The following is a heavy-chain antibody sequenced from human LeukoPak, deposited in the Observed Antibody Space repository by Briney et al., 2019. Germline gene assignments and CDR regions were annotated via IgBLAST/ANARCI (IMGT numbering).Heavy chain of an antibody. Sequence: GSLRLSCAASGFTFSSYWMSWVRQAPGKGLEWIGSIYYSGSTYYNPSLKSRVTISVDTSKNQFSLKLSSVAAADTAVYYCARTIFGVVIPWGQGTLVTVSS. V-gene: IGHV4-59*05. CDR2: IYYSGST. J-gene: IGHJ5*02. CDR1: GFTFSSYW. D-gene: IGHD3-3*01. CDR3: ARTIFGVVIP.